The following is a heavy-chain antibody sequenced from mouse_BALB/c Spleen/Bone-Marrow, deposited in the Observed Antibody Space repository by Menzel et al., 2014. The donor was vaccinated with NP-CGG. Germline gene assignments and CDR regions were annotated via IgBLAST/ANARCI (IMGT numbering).Heavy chain of an antibody. D-gene: IGHD1-1*01. CDR3: TRSNYGYWYFDI. CDR1: GHTFTSYY. CDR2: INPINGGT. Sequence: VQLQQSGAELVKPGASVKLSCKASGHTFTSYYMYWVRLRPGQGLEWIGEINPINGGTNFSEKFKSRATLTVDKSSSTAFMQLSTLTSEDSAVYCCTRSNYGYWYFDIWGAGTTVTVSS. V-gene: IGHV1S81*02. J-gene: IGHJ1*01.